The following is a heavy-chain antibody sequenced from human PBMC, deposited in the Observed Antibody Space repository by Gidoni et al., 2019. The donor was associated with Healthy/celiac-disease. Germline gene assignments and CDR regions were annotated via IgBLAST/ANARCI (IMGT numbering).Heavy chain of an antibody. J-gene: IGHJ6*02. CDR3: ARGDKQLVDYYGMDV. CDR1: GGTFSSYA. D-gene: IGHD6-6*01. Sequence: QLVQSWAEVKKPGPSVKVSCKASGGTFSSYAISWVRQAPGQGLEWMGGIIPIFGTVNYAQKFQGRVTITADESTSTAYMERSSLRSEDTAVYYCARGDKQLVDYYGMDVWGQGTTVTVSS. V-gene: IGHV1-69*01. CDR2: IIPIFGTV.